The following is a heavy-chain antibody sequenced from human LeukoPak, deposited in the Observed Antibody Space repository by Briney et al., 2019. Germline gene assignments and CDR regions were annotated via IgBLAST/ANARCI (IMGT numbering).Heavy chain of an antibody. D-gene: IGHD3-22*01. Sequence: SVKVSCKASGGTFSSYAISWVRQAPGQGFEWMGGIIPIFGTTNYAQKFQDRVTITADKSTSTAYMELSSLRSEDTAVYYCARGPYYYDSSGYAFDYWGQGTLVTVSS. V-gene: IGHV1-69*06. CDR1: GGTFSSYA. CDR2: IIPIFGTT. J-gene: IGHJ4*02. CDR3: ARGPYYYDSSGYAFDY.